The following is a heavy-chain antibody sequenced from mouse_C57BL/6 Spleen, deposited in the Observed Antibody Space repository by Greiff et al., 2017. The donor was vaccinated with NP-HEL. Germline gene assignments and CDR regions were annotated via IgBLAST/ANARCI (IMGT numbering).Heavy chain of an antibody. CDR3: AREGDLGLYYCDY. Sequence: QVQLQQPGAELVRPGSSVKLSCKASGYTFTSYWMHWVKQRPIQGLEWIGNIDPSDSETHYNQKFKDKATLTVDKSSSTAYMQLSSLTSEDSAVYYCAREGDLGLYYCDYWGKGTTLTVSS. J-gene: IGHJ2*01. V-gene: IGHV1-52*01. CDR2: IDPSDSET. CDR1: GYTFTSYW. D-gene: IGHD3-3*01.